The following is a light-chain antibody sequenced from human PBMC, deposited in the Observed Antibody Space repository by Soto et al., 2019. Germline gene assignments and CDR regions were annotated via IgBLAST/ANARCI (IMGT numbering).Light chain of an antibody. CDR2: GAS. Sequence: EIVLTQSPGTLSLSPGESATLSCRANQSVSSNYLAWYQQKPGQAPRLLIYGASSRATGIPDRFSGSGSGTDFTLTISRLEPEDFAVYYCQQYGSSPLYTFGQGTKLEIK. V-gene: IGKV3-20*01. CDR3: QQYGSSPLYT. J-gene: IGKJ2*01. CDR1: QSVSSNY.